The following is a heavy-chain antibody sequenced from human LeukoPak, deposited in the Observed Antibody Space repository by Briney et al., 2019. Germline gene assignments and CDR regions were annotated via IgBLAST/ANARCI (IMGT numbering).Heavy chain of an antibody. CDR1: GFTFSIYD. CDR3: AKGVRIAAAGIKGAFDI. J-gene: IGHJ3*02. V-gene: IGHV3-30*18. D-gene: IGHD6-13*01. CDR2: ISYDGSNK. Sequence: PGGSLRLSCAASGFTFSIYDLSWVRQAPGKGLEWVAVISYDGSNKYYADSVKGRFTISRDNSKNTLYLQMNSLRAEDMALYYCAKGVRIAAAGIKGAFDIWGQGTMVTVSS.